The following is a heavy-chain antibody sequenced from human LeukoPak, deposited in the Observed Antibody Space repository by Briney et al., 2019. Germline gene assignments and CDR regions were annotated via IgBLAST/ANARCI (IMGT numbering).Heavy chain of an antibody. CDR2: ISYDGSNK. Sequence: GGTLRLSCAASGFTFSSYAMHWVHQAPGKGLEWVAVISYDGSNKYYADSVKGRFTISRDNSKNTLYLQMNSLRAEDTAVYYCARDRTGPFDYWGQGTLVTVSS. V-gene: IGHV3-30-3*01. D-gene: IGHD3/OR15-3a*01. CDR1: GFTFSSYA. J-gene: IGHJ4*02. CDR3: ARDRTGPFDY.